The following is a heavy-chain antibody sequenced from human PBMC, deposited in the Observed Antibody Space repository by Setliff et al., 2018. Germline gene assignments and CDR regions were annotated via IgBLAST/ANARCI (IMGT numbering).Heavy chain of an antibody. Sequence: PSETLSLTCTVSGGSISSSSYYWGWIRQPPGKGLEWIGSIYYSGSTYYNPSLKSRVTISVDTSKNQFSLKLSSVTAADTAVYYCAREVTGSSSWSEGAFDIWGQGTMVTVSS. D-gene: IGHD6-13*01. J-gene: IGHJ3*02. CDR2: IYYSGST. CDR1: GGSISSSSYY. V-gene: IGHV4-39*07. CDR3: AREVTGSSSWSEGAFDI.